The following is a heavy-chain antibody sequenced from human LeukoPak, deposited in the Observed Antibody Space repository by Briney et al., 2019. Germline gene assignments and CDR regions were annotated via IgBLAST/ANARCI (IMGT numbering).Heavy chain of an antibody. CDR1: GGSISSSSYY. CDR2: IYYSGST. J-gene: IGHJ4*02. CDR3: ARLTPYSSVTPDY. Sequence: SSETLSLTCTVSGGSISSSSYYWGWIRQPPGKGLEWIGSIYYSGSTYYNPSLKSRVTISVDTSKNQFSLKLSSVTAADTAVYYCARLTPYSSVTPDYWGQGTLVTASS. V-gene: IGHV4-39*01. D-gene: IGHD6-19*01.